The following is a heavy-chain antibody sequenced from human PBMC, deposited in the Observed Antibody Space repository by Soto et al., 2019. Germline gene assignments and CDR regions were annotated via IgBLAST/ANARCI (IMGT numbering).Heavy chain of an antibody. D-gene: IGHD2-2*01. CDR2: ISWDGGST. V-gene: IGHV3-43*01. Sequence: GGSLRLSCAASGFTFDDYTMHWVRQAPGKGLEWVSLISWDGGSTYYADSVKGRFTISRDNSKNSLYLQMNSLRAEDTVLFYCAKDLVYCISSSCYGSYYYYYYGMDVWGQGTTVTVSS. CDR1: GFTFDDYT. CDR3: AKDLVYCISSSCYGSYYYYYYGMDV. J-gene: IGHJ6*02.